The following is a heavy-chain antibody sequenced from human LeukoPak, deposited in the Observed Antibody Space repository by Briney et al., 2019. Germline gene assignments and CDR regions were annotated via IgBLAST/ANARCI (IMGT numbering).Heavy chain of an antibody. CDR2: IYHSGST. D-gene: IGHD6-19*01. CDR3: ARDDSSGWLPYYFDY. Sequence: SETLSLTCTVSGYSISSGYFWGWIRQPPGKGLEWIGSIYHSGSTSYNPSLKSRLTISVDTSKNQFSLKLSSVTAADTAVYYCARDDSSGWLPYYFDYWGQGTLVTVSS. CDR1: GYSISSGYF. V-gene: IGHV4-38-2*02. J-gene: IGHJ4*02.